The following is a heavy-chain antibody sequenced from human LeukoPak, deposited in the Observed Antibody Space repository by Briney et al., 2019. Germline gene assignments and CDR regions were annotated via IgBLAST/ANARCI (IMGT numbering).Heavy chain of an antibody. V-gene: IGHV6-1*01. Sequence: SQTLSLTCAISGDSVSTNSVAWNWIRQSPSRGLEWRGRTYYRSKWFNDYALSLKSRITITPDTSKNQFLLQLNSVTPDDTAVYYCGGETGNSDAFDIWGQGTMVTVSS. CDR3: GGETGNSDAFDI. CDR2: TYYRSKWFN. D-gene: IGHD7-27*01. J-gene: IGHJ3*02. CDR1: GDSVSTNSVA.